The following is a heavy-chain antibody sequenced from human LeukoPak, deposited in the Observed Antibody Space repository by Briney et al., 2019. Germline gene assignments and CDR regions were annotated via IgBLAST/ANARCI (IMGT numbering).Heavy chain of an antibody. Sequence: ASVKVSCKASGYTFTSYGISWVRQAPGQGLEWMGWISAYNGYTNYAQKLQGRVTITTDTSTSTAYMELSSLRSEDTAVYYCARRGATFDYWGQGTLVTVSS. CDR1: GYTFTSYG. V-gene: IGHV1-18*01. J-gene: IGHJ4*02. CDR2: ISAYNGYT. CDR3: ARRGATFDY. D-gene: IGHD3-16*01.